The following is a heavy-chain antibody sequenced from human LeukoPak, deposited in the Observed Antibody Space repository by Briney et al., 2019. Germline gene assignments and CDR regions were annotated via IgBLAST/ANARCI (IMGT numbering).Heavy chain of an antibody. V-gene: IGHV4-39*07. Sequence: SETLSLTCSVSGGSISSSTYYWGWIRQPPGKGLEWIGSIYHSGSTYYNPSLKSRVTISVDTSKNQFSLKLSSVTAADTAVYYCARDAYGSYYYDSSGYWPPYYYYYYMDVWGKGTTVTVSS. J-gene: IGHJ6*03. CDR2: IYHSGST. CDR3: ARDAYGSYYYDSSGYWPPYYYYYYMDV. CDR1: GGSISSSTYY. D-gene: IGHD3-22*01.